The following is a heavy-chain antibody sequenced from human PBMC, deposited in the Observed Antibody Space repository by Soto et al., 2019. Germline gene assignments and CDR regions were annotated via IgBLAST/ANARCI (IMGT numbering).Heavy chain of an antibody. D-gene: IGHD3-22*01. J-gene: IGHJ6*02. Sequence: ASVKVSCKASGGTFSSYGISWVRQAPGQGLEWMGGIIPIFGTANYAQKFQGRVTITADESTSTAYMELSSLRSEDTAVYYCARDHGERITMTPCDYYGMDVWGQGTRVTVSS. V-gene: IGHV1-69*13. CDR1: GGTFSSYG. CDR2: IIPIFGTA. CDR3: ARDHGERITMTPCDYYGMDV.